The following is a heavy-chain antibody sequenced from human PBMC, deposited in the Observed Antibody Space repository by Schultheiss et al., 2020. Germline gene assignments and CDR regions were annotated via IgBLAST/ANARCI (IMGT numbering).Heavy chain of an antibody. CDR3: AKGVDDFDGSGYYRVCDY. CDR1: GFSFSSHA. CDR2: ISASGDST. D-gene: IGHD3-22*01. Sequence: GGSLRLSCTASGFSFSSHAMSWVRQAPGKGPEWISCISASGDSTYYADSVKGRFTISRDNSRNTLYLQMNSLRAEDTAVYYCAKGVDDFDGSGYYRVCDYWGQGTLVTVSS. V-gene: IGHV3-23*01. J-gene: IGHJ4*02.